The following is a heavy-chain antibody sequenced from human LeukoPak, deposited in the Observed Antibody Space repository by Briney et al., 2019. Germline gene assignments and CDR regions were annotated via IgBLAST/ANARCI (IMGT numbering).Heavy chain of an antibody. CDR2: IYYSGST. CDR3: ARGGRGDWDYFDY. CDR1: GGSISSYY. J-gene: IGHJ4*02. V-gene: IGHV4-59*01. D-gene: IGHD2-21*01. Sequence: PSETLSLTCTVSGGSISSYYWSWIRQPPGKGLEWIGYIYYSGSTNYNPSLKSRVTISVDTSKNQFSLKLSSVTAADTAVYYCARGGRGDWDYFDYWGQGTLVTVSS.